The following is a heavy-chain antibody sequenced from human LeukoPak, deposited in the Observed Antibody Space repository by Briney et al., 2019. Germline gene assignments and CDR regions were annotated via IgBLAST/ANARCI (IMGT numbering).Heavy chain of an antibody. Sequence: GGSLRLSCAASGFTFSDYYMSWIRQAPGKGLEWVSYISSSGSTIYYADSVKGRFTISRDNSKNTLYLQMNSLRAEDTAVYYCARERIILNDWLLWTVDYWGQGTLVTVSS. D-gene: IGHD3-9*01. CDR1: GFTFSDYY. CDR3: ARERIILNDWLLWTVDY. CDR2: ISSSGSTI. J-gene: IGHJ4*02. V-gene: IGHV3-11*04.